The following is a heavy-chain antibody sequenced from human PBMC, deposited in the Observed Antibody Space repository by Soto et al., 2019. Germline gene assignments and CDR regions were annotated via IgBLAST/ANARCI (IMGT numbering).Heavy chain of an antibody. D-gene: IGHD2-15*01. CDR3: ARDVDIVVVVAATPLSNNWFDP. J-gene: IGHJ5*02. Sequence: ASVKVSCKASGGTFSSYTSSWVRQAPGKGLEWMGRIIPILGIANYAQKFQGRVTITADKSTSTAYMELSSLRSEDTAVYYCARDVDIVVVVAATPLSNNWFDPWGQGTLVTVSS. CDR1: GGTFSSYT. V-gene: IGHV1-69*04. CDR2: IIPILGIA.